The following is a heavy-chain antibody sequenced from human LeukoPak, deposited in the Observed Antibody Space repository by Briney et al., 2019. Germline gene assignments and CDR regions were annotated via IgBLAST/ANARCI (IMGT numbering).Heavy chain of an antibody. Sequence: GASVKVSCKASGYKFIDFGITWVRQAPGQGLEWMGWISGYNGKTNYAQKFQGRVTMTTDTSTNTVYLELRSLRSDDTAVYYCASWETGSWFDPWGQGTLVTISS. J-gene: IGHJ5*02. CDR3: ASWETGSWFDP. D-gene: IGHD1-14*01. CDR2: ISGYNGKT. CDR1: GYKFIDFG. V-gene: IGHV1-18*01.